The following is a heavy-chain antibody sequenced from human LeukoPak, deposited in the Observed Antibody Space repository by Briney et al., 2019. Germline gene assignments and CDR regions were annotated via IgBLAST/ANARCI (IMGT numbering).Heavy chain of an antibody. V-gene: IGHV1-3*01. CDR3: ARAVAGPNWFDP. CDR1: GYTFTSYA. CDR2: INAGNGNT. D-gene: IGHD6-19*01. J-gene: IGHJ5*02. Sequence: ASVKVSCKASGYTFTSYAMHWVRQAPGQRLEWMGWINAGNGNTKYSQKFQGRVTITRDTSASTAYMELSSLRSEDTAVCYCARAVAGPNWFDPWGQGTLVTVSS.